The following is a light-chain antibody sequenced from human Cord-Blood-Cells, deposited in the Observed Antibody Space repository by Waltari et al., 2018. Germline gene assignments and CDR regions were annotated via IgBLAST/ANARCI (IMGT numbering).Light chain of an antibody. Sequence: EIVLTQSPATLSLSPGERATLSCRASQSVRSYLAWYQQKPGQAPRLLIYEESNRATGIPARFIGSGSGTDFTLTISSLEPEDFAVYYCQQRITFGGGTKVEIK. J-gene: IGKJ4*01. CDR2: EES. CDR3: QQRIT. CDR1: QSVRSY. V-gene: IGKV3-11*01.